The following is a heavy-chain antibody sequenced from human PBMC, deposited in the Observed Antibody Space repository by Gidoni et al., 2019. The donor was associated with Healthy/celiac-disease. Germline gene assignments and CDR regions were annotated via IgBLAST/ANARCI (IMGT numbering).Heavy chain of an antibody. D-gene: IGHD1-26*01. Sequence: EVQLVESGGGLVQPGGSLRLSCAASGFTFSSYDMHWFRQATGKGREWVSAIGTAGDTYYPGSVKGRFTISRENAKNSLYLQMNSLRAGDTAVYYCARDSGGSYWRNAFDIWGQGTMVTVSS. CDR2: IGTAGDT. V-gene: IGHV3-13*01. CDR1: GFTFSSYD. CDR3: ARDSGGSYWRNAFDI. J-gene: IGHJ3*02.